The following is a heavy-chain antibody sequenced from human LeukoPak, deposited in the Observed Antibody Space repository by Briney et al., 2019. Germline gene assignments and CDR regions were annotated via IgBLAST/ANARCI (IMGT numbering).Heavy chain of an antibody. CDR3: ARVRYCSSTSCYPRFDP. Sequence: PSETLSLTCTVSGGSISSYYWSWIRQPPGKGLEWIGYIYYSGSTNYNPSLKSRVTISVDTSKNQFSLKLSSVTAADTAVYYCARVRYCSSTSCYPRFDPWGQGTLVTVSS. J-gene: IGHJ5*02. CDR1: GGSISSYY. V-gene: IGHV4-59*08. CDR2: IYYSGST. D-gene: IGHD2-2*01.